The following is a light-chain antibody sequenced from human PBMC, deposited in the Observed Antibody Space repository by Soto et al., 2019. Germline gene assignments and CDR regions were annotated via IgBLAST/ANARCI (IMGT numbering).Light chain of an antibody. J-gene: IGKJ1*01. CDR1: QKISSRY. CDR3: QQYGSSPRT. V-gene: IGKV3-20*01. Sequence: EIVLTQSPGTLSLSPGERATLSCRPSQKISSRYLAWYLQKPGQAPRFXIYGASSRATGILDRFSGSGAGTECTLTISRLEPEDVAVDYCQQYGSSPRTFGQGTKVDIK. CDR2: GAS.